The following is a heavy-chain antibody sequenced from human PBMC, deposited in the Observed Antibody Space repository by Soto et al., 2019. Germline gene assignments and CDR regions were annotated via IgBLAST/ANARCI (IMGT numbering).Heavy chain of an antibody. D-gene: IGHD1-1*01. J-gene: IGHJ5*02. CDR3: ARDPVRRIGLDP. CDR2: ISFDGGKK. Sequence: AMRRSCAPSGWSFSSYAMHWVRPAPGKGLEWMAFISFDGGKKYYADSVKGRFTISRDNPKSTVYLQINSLRDEDTAVFYCARDPVRRIGLDPWRHGT. V-gene: IGHV3-30-3*01. CDR1: GWSFSSYA.